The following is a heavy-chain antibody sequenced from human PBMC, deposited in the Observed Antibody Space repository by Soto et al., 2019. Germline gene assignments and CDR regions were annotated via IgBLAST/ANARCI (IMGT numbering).Heavy chain of an antibody. V-gene: IGHV3-23*01. D-gene: IGHD6-19*01. J-gene: IGHJ4*02. CDR3: AKWWGPIVVAGPSDY. CDR2: ISGRGGST. Sequence: PGGSLRLSCAASGFTFSSYAMSWVRQAPGKGLEWVSGISGRGGSTHYADSVKGRFTISRDNSKNTLSLQMKSLRADDTAIYYFAKWWGPIVVAGPSDYWGQGTLVTVSS. CDR1: GFTFSSYA.